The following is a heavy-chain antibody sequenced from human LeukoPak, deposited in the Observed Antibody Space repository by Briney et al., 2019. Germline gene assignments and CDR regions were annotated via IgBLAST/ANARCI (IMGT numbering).Heavy chain of an antibody. CDR2: ISGDGGST. Sequence: TGGSLRLSCAASGFTFDDYAMHWVRQAPGKGLEWASLISGDGGSTYYADSVKGRFTISRDNSKNSLYLQMNSLRTEDTALYYCAKDNYDILTGPFDYWGQGTLVTVSS. D-gene: IGHD3-9*01. CDR3: AKDNYDILTGPFDY. CDR1: GFTFDDYA. J-gene: IGHJ4*02. V-gene: IGHV3-43*02.